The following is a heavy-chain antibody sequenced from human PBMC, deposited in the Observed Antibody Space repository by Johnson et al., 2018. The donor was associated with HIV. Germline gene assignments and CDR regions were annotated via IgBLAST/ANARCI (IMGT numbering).Heavy chain of an antibody. V-gene: IGHV3-30*04. CDR3: AREGDVLIWFGEQRTSHAFDI. CDR1: GFTFSSYA. Sequence: QVQLVESGGGVVQPGRSLRLSCAASGFTFSSYAMHWVRQAPGKGLEWVAVISYDGSNKYYAASVKGRFTISWDNAKHSLYLQMNSLKTEDTAVYYCAREGDVLIWFGEQRTSHAFDIWGQGTMVTVSS. D-gene: IGHD3-10*01. J-gene: IGHJ3*02. CDR2: ISYDGSNK.